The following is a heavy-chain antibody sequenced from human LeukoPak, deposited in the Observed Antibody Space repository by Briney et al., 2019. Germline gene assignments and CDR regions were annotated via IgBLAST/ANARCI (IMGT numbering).Heavy chain of an antibody. CDR2: INWNGGRI. CDR1: GFTFYDYG. J-gene: IGHJ4*02. D-gene: IGHD2-15*01. Sequence: PGGSLRLSCAPSGFTFYDYGMSWVRHAPGKGLEWVSGINWNGGRIVYTDSVKGRFTISRDNAQNSLYLQMNSLRHEDTPLYYCAGDYCSCGSCYVDYWGQGTLVTVS. V-gene: IGHV3-20*04. CDR3: AGDYCSCGSCYVDY.